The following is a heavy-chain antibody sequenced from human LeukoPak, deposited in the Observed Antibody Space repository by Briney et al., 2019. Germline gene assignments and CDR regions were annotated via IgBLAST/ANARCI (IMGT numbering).Heavy chain of an antibody. V-gene: IGHV4-34*01. CDR2: INHRGST. CDR1: CVSFRGYY. J-gene: IGHJ5*02. D-gene: IGHD2-2*01. CDR3: ATNPGGYCSSSTCYGEAP. Sequence: SETLSLPCAVSCVSFRGYYWSWIRQPPGKALEWIGEINHRGSTNYNPSLKSRLTISVDTSKSQFSLNLSSVTAADTAIYYCATNPGGYCSSSTCYGEAPWGQGTLVTVSS.